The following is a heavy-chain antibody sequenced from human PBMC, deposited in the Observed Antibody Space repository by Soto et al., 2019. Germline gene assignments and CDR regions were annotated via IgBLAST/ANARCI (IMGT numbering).Heavy chain of an antibody. Sequence: PGGSLRLSCAASGFTFSSYAMSWVRQAPGKGLEWVSAISGSGGSTYYADSVKGRFTISRGNSKNTLYLQMNSLRAEDTAVYYCAKDLTVTTFSYYYYGMDVWGQGTTVTVS. CDR1: GFTFSSYA. V-gene: IGHV3-23*01. CDR2: ISGSGGST. J-gene: IGHJ6*02. CDR3: AKDLTVTTFSYYYYGMDV. D-gene: IGHD4-4*01.